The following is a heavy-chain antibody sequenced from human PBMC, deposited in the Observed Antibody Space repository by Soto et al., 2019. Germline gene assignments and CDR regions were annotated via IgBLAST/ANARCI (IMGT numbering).Heavy chain of an antibody. CDR1: GLTFSAFS. J-gene: IGHJ6*03. CDR3: VRDFGRYFRSGYMDV. Sequence: EVRLVESGGGLVKPGVSLRLSCAASGLTFSAFSMNWVRQASGKGLEWLSSINEDSTYVYYADSLRGRSNISRDNAKDSLYLQIDSLRAEDTAVCYCVRDFGRYFRSGYMDVWGDGATVIVS. V-gene: IGHV3-21*01. CDR2: INEDSTYV. D-gene: IGHD3-9*01.